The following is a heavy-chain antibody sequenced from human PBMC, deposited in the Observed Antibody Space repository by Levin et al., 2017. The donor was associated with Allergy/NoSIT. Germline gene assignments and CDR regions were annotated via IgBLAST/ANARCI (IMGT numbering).Heavy chain of an antibody. D-gene: IGHD3-10*01. J-gene: IGHJ4*02. CDR1: GGTFRSTT. Sequence: KISCKASGGTFRSTTFSWVRQAPGQGLEWMGRIIPVLNISNYAQNFQGRVTITADKSTTTAYMEVSNLRLDDTAMYYCTGKGTRLGEDYWGQGTLVTVSS. CDR3: TGKGTRLGEDY. CDR2: IIPVLNIS. V-gene: IGHV1-69*02.